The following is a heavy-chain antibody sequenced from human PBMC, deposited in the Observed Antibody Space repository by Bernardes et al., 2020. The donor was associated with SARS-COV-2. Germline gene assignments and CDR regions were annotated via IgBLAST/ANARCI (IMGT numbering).Heavy chain of an antibody. J-gene: IGHJ6*02. CDR1: GFDFSDYW. CDR3: ARSAGMDV. CDR2: IKRDGSET. Sequence: GGSLRLSCAGSGFDFSDYWMTWVRQAPGKGREWVANIKRDGSETYYVDSVKGRFTISRDNAKNLVFLQMNSLRAEDTAVFYCARSAGMDVWGQGTMVTVSS. V-gene: IGHV3-7*03.